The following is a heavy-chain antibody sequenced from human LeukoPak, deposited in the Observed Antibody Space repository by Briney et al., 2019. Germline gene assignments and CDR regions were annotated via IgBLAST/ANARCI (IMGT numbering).Heavy chain of an antibody. J-gene: IGHJ3*02. D-gene: IGHD3-22*01. V-gene: IGHV1-69*01. CDR3: ARDVYYYDSSGFYYRGTDAFDI. Sequence: GASVNVSCKASGGTLRTYAISWVRPAPGQGLEWMGAITPIFGTANYPQKFQGRVTIIAGESTSTAYMELSSLRSEDTAVYYCARDVYYYDSSGFYYRGTDAFDIWGQGTMVTVSS. CDR1: GGTLRTYA. CDR2: ITPIFGTA.